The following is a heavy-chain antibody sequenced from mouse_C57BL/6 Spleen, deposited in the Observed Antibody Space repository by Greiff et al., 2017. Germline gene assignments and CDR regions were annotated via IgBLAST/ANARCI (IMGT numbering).Heavy chain of an antibody. J-gene: IGHJ4*01. CDR1: GFSLPSYG. CDR2: IWSGVST. V-gene: IGHV2-2*01. CDR3: ARKGLITTVVGYAMDY. D-gene: IGHD1-1*01. Sequence: VMLVESGPGLVQPSQSLSITCTVSGFSLPSYGVHWFRQSPGKCLAWLGVIWSGVSTDYNAAFISRLSISKDNYKSQVFFKMNRLQADDTAIYYCARKGLITTVVGYAMDYWGQGTSVTVSS.